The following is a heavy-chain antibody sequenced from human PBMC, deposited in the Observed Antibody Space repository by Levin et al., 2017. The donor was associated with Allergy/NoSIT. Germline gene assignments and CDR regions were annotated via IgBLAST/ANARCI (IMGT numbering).Heavy chain of an antibody. CDR3: ARGVDTTMVLAY. Sequence: SETLSLTCTVSGGSISSYYWSWIRQPPGKGLEWIGYIYYSGTTNYNPSLKSRVTISVDTSKNQFSLKLSSVTAADTAVYFCARGVDTTMVLAYWCQGTLVTVSS. J-gene: IGHJ4*02. D-gene: IGHD5-18*01. V-gene: IGHV4-59*01. CDR2: IYYSGTT. CDR1: GGSISSYY.